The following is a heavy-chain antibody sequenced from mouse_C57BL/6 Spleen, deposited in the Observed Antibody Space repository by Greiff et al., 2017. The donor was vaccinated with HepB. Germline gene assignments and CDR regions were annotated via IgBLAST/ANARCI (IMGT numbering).Heavy chain of an antibody. CDR1: GYTFTDHT. J-gene: IGHJ3*01. Sequence: VKLMESDAELVKPGASVKISCKVSGYTFTDHTIHWMKQRPEQGLEWIGYIYPRDGSTKYNEKFKGEATLTADKSSSTAYMQLNSLTSEDSAVYFCARSPYDYDGPWFAYWGQGTLVTVSA. D-gene: IGHD2-4*01. CDR2: IYPRDGST. V-gene: IGHV1-78*01. CDR3: ARSPYDYDGPWFAY.